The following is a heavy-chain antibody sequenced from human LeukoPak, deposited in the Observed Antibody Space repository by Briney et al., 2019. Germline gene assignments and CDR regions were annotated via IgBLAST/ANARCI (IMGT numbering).Heavy chain of an antibody. Sequence: AAVKVSCKASGYTFTGYYMHWVRHAPGQGLEWMGWINPNSGGTNYAQKFQGRVTMTRDTSISTAYMELSRLRSDDTAVYYCARDWASYGSGYWGQGTLVTVSS. CDR2: INPNSGGT. CDR1: GYTFTGYY. V-gene: IGHV1-2*02. D-gene: IGHD5-18*01. CDR3: ARDWASYGSGY. J-gene: IGHJ4*02.